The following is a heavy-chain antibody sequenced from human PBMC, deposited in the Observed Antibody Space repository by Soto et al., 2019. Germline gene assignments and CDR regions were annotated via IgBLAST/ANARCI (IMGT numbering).Heavy chain of an antibody. CDR2: ISSSSSTI. CDR1: GFTFSSYS. V-gene: IGHV3-48*04. J-gene: IGHJ3*02. D-gene: IGHD6-6*01. CDR3: ARDNIAARPDAFDI. Sequence: GESLKISCAASGFTFSSYSMNWVRQAPGKGLEWVSYISSSSSTIYYADSVKGRFTISRDNAKNSLYLQMNSLRAEDTAVYYCARDNIAARPDAFDIWGQGTMVTVSS.